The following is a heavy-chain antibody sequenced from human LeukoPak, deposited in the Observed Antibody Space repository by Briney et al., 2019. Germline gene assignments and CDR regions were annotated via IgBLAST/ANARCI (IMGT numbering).Heavy chain of an antibody. D-gene: IGHD3-10*01. V-gene: IGHV4-30-2*01. CDR1: GGSISSGGYY. CDR2: IYHSGST. Sequence: SQTLSLTCTVSGGSISSGGYYWSWIRQPPGKGLEWIGYIYHSGSTYYSPSLKSRVTISVDRSKNQFSLKLSSVTAADTAVYYCARSRQASGLFNSWGQGTLVVVSS. CDR3: ARSRQASGLFNS. J-gene: IGHJ5*01.